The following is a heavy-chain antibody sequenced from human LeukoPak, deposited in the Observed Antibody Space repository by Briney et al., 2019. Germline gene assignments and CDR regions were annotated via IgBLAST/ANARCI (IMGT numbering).Heavy chain of an antibody. CDR1: GGSISSYY. CDR2: IYYSGST. J-gene: IGHJ6*02. D-gene: IGHD3-10*01. V-gene: IGHV4-59*01. CDR3: ATCDNYGSLDYGMDV. Sequence: PSETLSLTCTVSGGSISSYYWSWLRQPPGKGLEWIGYIYYSGSTNYNPSLKSRVTISVDTSKNQFSLKLSSVTAADTAVYYCATCDNYGSLDYGMDVWGQGTTVTVSS.